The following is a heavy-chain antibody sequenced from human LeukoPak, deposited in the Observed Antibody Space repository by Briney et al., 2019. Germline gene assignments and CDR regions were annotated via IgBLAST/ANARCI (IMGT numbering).Heavy chain of an antibody. CDR2: MNPNSGNT. V-gene: IGHV1-8*01. Sequence: ASVKVSCKASGYTFTSYDINWVRQATGRGLEWMGWMNPNSGNTGYARKFQGRVTMTTDTSTSTAYMELRSLRSDDTAVYYCARDPTEDFWSGFYSYFDFWGQGTLVTVSS. CDR1: GYTFTSYD. D-gene: IGHD3-3*01. J-gene: IGHJ4*02. CDR3: ARDPTEDFWSGFYSYFDF.